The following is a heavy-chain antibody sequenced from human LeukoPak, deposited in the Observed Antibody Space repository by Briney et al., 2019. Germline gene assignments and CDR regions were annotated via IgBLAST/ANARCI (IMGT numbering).Heavy chain of an antibody. CDR3: ARSIAVAGTDYGY. CDR2: IYPGDSDT. Sequence: RGESLKISCKGSGYSFTSYWIGWVRQMPGKGLEWMGIIYPGDSDTRYSPSFQGQVTISADKSISTAYLQWSSLKASDTAMYHCARSIAVAGTDYGYWGQGTLVTVSS. CDR1: GYSFTSYW. D-gene: IGHD6-19*01. V-gene: IGHV5-51*01. J-gene: IGHJ4*02.